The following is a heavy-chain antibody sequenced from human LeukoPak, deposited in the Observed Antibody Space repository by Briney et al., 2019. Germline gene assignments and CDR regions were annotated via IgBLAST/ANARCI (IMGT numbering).Heavy chain of an antibody. V-gene: IGHV3-7*01. D-gene: IGHD6-19*01. J-gene: IGHJ4*02. CDR2: IKQDGSEK. CDR3: ARYSSGWYPHFDY. CDR1: GFTFSSYW. Sequence: SGGSLRLSCAASGFTFSSYWMSWVRQAPGKGLEWVANIKQDGSEKYYVDSVKGRFTISRDNAKNSLYLQMNSLRAEDTAVYYCARYSSGWYPHFDYWGQGTLVTVSS.